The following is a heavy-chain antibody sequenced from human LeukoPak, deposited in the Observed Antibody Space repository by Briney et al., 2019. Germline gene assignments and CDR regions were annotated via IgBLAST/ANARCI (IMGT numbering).Heavy chain of an antibody. CDR1: GGSFSGYY. J-gene: IGHJ4*02. CDR2: INHSGST. CDR3: ARDSYDSSGYPFAY. V-gene: IGHV4-34*01. D-gene: IGHD3-22*01. Sequence: SETLPLTCAVYGGSFSGYYWSWIRQPPGKGLEWIGEINHSGSTNYNPSLKSRVTISVDTSKNQFSLKLSSVTAADTAVYYCARDSYDSSGYPFAYWGQGTLVTVSS.